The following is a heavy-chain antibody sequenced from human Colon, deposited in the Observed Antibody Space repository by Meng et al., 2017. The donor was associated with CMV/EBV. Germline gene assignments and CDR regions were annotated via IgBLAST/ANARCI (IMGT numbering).Heavy chain of an antibody. Sequence: SETLSLTCTVSGYSISSGYYWGWIRQPPGKGLEWIGSIYHSGSTYYNPSLKSRVTISVDTSKNQFSLKLSSVTAADTAVYYCARGGWYPGFWGQGTTVTVSS. D-gene: IGHD6-19*01. CDR1: GYSISSGYY. CDR3: ARGGWYPGF. J-gene: IGHJ6*02. CDR2: IYHSGST. V-gene: IGHV4-38-2*02.